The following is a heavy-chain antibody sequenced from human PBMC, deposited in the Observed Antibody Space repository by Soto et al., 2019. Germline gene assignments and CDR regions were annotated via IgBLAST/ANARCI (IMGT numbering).Heavy chain of an antibody. CDR2: MNPNSGNT. Sequence: SVKVSCKASGYTFTSYDINWVRQATVQGLEWMGWMNPNSGNTGYAQKFQGRVTMTRNTSISTAYMELSSLRSEDTAVYYCARDRIAAAGYNWFDPWGQGTLVTVSS. V-gene: IGHV1-8*01. D-gene: IGHD6-13*01. J-gene: IGHJ5*02. CDR3: ARDRIAAAGYNWFDP. CDR1: GYTFTSYD.